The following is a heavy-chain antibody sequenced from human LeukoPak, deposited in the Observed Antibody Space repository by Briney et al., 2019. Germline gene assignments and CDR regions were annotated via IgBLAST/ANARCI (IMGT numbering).Heavy chain of an antibody. D-gene: IGHD6-6*01. J-gene: IGHJ6*03. Sequence: SETLSLTCAVYGGSFSGYYWSWIRQPPGKGLEWIGEINHSGSTNYNPSLKSRVTISVDTSKNQFSLKLSSVTAADTAVYYCASASDDYYYYYMDVWGKGTTVTVSS. CDR3: ASASDDYYYYYMDV. V-gene: IGHV4-34*01. CDR2: INHSGST. CDR1: GGSFSGYY.